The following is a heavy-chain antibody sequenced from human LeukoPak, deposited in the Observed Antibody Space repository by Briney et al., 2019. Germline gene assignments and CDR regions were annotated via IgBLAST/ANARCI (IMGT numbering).Heavy chain of an antibody. D-gene: IGHD6-6*01. Sequence: SETLSLTCTVSGYSISSGYYWGWIRQPPGKGLEWIGSIYHSGSTYYNPSLKSRVTISVDTSKNQFSLKLSSVTAADTAVYYCFREQLVLNPLVDPWGQGTLVTVSS. V-gene: IGHV4-38-2*02. CDR2: IYHSGST. CDR1: GYSISSGYY. CDR3: FREQLVLNPLVDP. J-gene: IGHJ5*02.